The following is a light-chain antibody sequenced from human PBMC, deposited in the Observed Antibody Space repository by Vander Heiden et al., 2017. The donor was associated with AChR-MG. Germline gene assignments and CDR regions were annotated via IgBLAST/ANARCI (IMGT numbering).Light chain of an antibody. J-gene: IGLJ3*02. CDR3: ALYMGSGIWV. V-gene: IGLV8-61*01. CDR2: STN. Sequence: QTVVTQEPSFSVSLGGTVTLTCDLNSGSVSTSHYPSWFHQTPGQAPRTLIYSTNTRSSGVPDRFSGSILGNKAALTITGAQADDESDDYCALYMGSGIWVFGGGTKLTVL. CDR1: SGSVSTSHY.